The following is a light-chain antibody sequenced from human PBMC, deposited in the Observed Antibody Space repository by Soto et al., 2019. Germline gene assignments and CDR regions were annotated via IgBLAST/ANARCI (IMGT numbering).Light chain of an antibody. CDR2: DVS. CDR3: SSYTPSGTSV. Sequence: QSALTQPASVSGSPGQSIAISCTGTSIDVGAYNAVSWYQHHPGKAPKLMIYDVSNRPSGVSDRFSGCKSGNTASLTISGLRPEDEADYYCSSYTPSGTSVFGTGTQVTVL. J-gene: IGLJ1*01. CDR1: SIDVGAYNA. V-gene: IGLV2-14*03.